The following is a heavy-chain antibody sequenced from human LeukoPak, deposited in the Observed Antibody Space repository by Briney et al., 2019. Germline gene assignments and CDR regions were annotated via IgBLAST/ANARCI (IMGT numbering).Heavy chain of an antibody. CDR1: GRTFSSYA. Sequence: ASVKVSCKSSGRTFSSYAISWVRQAPGQGLEWMGGFIPIFGTANYAQKFQGRVTITADESTSTAYMELSSLRSEDTAVYYCAGPNSRYSSGWYVPFDYWGQGTLVTVSS. CDR2: FIPIFGTA. D-gene: IGHD6-19*01. J-gene: IGHJ4*02. CDR3: AGPNSRYSSGWYVPFDY. V-gene: IGHV1-69*13.